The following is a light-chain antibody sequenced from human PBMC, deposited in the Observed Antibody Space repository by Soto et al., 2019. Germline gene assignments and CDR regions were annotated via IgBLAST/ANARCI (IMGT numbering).Light chain of an antibody. CDR3: GAWDGSLRLYV. Sequence: QSALTQPPSVSAAPGQTVTISCSGSNSNIGNNYVSWYQQLPGAAPKLLIYDSNKRPSGIPERFSASKSGASATLGITGLQTGDEADYYCGAWDGSLRLYVFGSGTKLTVL. V-gene: IGLV1-51*01. CDR1: NSNIGNNY. CDR2: DSN. J-gene: IGLJ1*01.